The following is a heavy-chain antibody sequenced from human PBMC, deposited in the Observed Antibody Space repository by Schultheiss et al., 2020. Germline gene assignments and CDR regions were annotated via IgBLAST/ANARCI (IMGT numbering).Heavy chain of an antibody. CDR3: TRDATVGAILFDY. Sequence: GGSLRLSCAASGFIVSSNYMSWVRQAPGKGLEWVGFIRSKAYGGTTEYAAPVKGRFTISRDDSKNTLYLQMTSLKTEDTAVYYCTRDATVGAILFDYWGQGTLVTVSS. V-gene: IGHV3-15*01. J-gene: IGHJ4*02. CDR2: IRSKAYGGTT. CDR1: GFIVSSNY. D-gene: IGHD1-26*01.